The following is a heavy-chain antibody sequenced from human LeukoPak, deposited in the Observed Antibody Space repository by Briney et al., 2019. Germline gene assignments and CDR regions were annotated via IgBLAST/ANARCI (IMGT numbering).Heavy chain of an antibody. CDR3: ARDPYYYDSSPYFDY. CDR1: GFTFSSYA. CDR2: IPGSGDST. V-gene: IGHV3-23*01. J-gene: IGHJ4*02. D-gene: IGHD3-22*01. Sequence: GGSLRLSCAASGFTFSSYAMYWVRQAPGRGLEWVSAIPGSGDSTYYADSVKGRFTISRDNAKNSLYLQMNSLRAEDTAVYYCARDPYYYDSSPYFDYWGQGTLVTVSS.